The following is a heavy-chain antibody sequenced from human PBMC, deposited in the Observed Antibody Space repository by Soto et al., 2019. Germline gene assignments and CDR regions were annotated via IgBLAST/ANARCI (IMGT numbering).Heavy chain of an antibody. Sequence: LRLSCAASGFSFSSYAMHWVRQAPGKGLEWVAVISYDGRNKYYADSVKGRITISRDNSKNTLYLEMNSLRGEDTAVYYCARDERHQPDYWGQGTLVTVSS. CDR1: GFSFSSYA. V-gene: IGHV3-30*04. J-gene: IGHJ4*02. CDR2: ISYDGRNK. CDR3: ARDERHQPDY.